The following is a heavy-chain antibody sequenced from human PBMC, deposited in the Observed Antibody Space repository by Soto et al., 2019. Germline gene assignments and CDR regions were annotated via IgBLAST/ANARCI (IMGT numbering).Heavy chain of an antibody. CDR3: AKGGAIVAAGTRVYIYHAMEV. CDR2: INPNSGDT. V-gene: IGHV1-2*02. J-gene: IGHJ6*02. CDR1: GYTFTGYY. Sequence: ASVKVSCKASGYTFTGYYVHWVRQAPGQGLEWMGWINPNSGDTYLAQRFQGRVTMNRDTSIGTAYMELRGLTSDDTAEYYCAKGGAIVAAGTRVYIYHAMEVWGQGNKVNVSS. D-gene: IGHD1-26*01.